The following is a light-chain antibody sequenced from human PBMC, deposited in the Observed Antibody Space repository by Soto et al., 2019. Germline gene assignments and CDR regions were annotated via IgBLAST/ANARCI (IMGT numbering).Light chain of an antibody. CDR3: QQSYSTSVS. CDR1: QSVSRNN. Sequence: ETVLTQSPGTLSLSPGERATLSCRASQSVSRNNLVWYQQRPGQPPRLLIYGASNRATGIPDRFSGSGSGTDFTLTISSLQPEDFATYYCQQSYSTSVSFGQGTRLEIK. V-gene: IGKV3-20*01. CDR2: GAS. J-gene: IGKJ5*01.